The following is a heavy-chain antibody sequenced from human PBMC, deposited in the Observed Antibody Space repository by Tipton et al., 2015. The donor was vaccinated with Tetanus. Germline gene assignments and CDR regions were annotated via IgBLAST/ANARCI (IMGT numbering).Heavy chain of an antibody. V-gene: IGHV3-11*01. D-gene: IGHD1-26*01. CDR3: ARDDGARELPSYFDY. CDR2: ISGVGNIM. J-gene: IGHJ4*02. Sequence: SLRLSCAASGFTFSDYYMSWIRQAPGKGLEWISYISGVGNIMNYADSVKGRFTISRDNAKNSLYLQMNSLRAEDSAVYYCARDDGARELPSYFDYWGQGTLVTVSS. CDR1: GFTFSDYY.